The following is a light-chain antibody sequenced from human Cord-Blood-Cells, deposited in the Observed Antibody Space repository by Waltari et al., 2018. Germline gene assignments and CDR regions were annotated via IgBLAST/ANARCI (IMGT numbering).Light chain of an antibody. CDR1: SSDVGGYNY. Sequence: QSALTQPASVSGSPGQSITISCTGTSSDVGGYNYVSWYQQHPGEAPKLMIYEVSHRPAGVSNRVSGSKYGNTASLTISGLQAEDEADYYCSSYTSSSTYVFGTGTKVTVL. J-gene: IGLJ1*01. CDR3: SSYTSSSTYV. CDR2: EVS. V-gene: IGLV2-14*01.